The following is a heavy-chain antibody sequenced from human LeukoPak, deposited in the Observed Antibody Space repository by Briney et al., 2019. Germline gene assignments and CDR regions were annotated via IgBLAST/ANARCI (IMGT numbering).Heavy chain of an antibody. Sequence: SVKVSCKASGYIFKNNEITWVRQAPGQGLEWMGGRIPIFDKIKYAQKFQGRVTITADGDTTTYMELSSLTSEDTAMYYCARDCSGTTCYLPAGAFDIWGQGTMVAVSS. D-gene: IGHD2-2*01. CDR2: RIPIFDKI. CDR3: ARDCSGTTCYLPAGAFDI. CDR1: GYIFKNNE. J-gene: IGHJ3*02. V-gene: IGHV1-69*13.